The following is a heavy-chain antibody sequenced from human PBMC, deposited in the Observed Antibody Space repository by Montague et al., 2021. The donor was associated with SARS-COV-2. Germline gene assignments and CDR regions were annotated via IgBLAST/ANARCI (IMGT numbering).Heavy chain of an antibody. CDR3: ARGFCSSTICYDRDFDL. Sequence: SLRLSCAASEFTFSSYCMHWVRQAPGKGLVWVSRIYIAGSSTSYADSVKGRFTISRDNAKNTLYLQMNSLRAEDTAVYYCARGFCSSTICYDRDFDLWGRGTLVTVSS. D-gene: IGHD2-2*01. V-gene: IGHV3-74*01. CDR1: EFTFSSYC. CDR2: IYIAGSST. J-gene: IGHJ2*01.